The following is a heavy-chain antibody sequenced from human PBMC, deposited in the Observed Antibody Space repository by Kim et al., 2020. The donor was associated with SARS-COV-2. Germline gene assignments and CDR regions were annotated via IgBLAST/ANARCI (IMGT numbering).Heavy chain of an antibody. Sequence: SETLSLTCAVYGGSFSGYYWSWIRQPPGKGLEWIGEINHSGSTNYNPSLKSRVTISVDTSKNQFSLRLSSETAADTAVYDCARVRGVTVLLGYYYFGMDVWGQGNTVPVSS. CDR2: INHSGST. CDR1: GGSFSGYY. CDR3: ARVRGVTVLLGYYYFGMDV. D-gene: IGHD3-10*01. J-gene: IGHJ6*02. V-gene: IGHV4-34*01.